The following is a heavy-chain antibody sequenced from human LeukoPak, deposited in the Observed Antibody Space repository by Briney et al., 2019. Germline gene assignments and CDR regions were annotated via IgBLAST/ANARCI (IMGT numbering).Heavy chain of an antibody. CDR3: AKRAAYSSSWHNWFDP. D-gene: IGHD6-13*01. J-gene: IGHJ5*02. Sequence: GGSLRLSCAASGFTFSSYEMNWVRQAPGKGLEWVSAISGSGGSTYYADSVKGRFTISRDNSKNTLYLQMNSLRAEDTAVYYCAKRAAYSSSWHNWFDPWGQGTLVTVSS. V-gene: IGHV3-23*01. CDR2: ISGSGGST. CDR1: GFTFSSYE.